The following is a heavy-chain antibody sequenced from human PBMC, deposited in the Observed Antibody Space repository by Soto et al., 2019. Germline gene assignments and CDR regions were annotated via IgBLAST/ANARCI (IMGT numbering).Heavy chain of an antibody. Sequence: QITLKESGPTLVKPTQTLTLTCTFSGFSLSTSGVGVCWIRHPPGKALEWLARIYWDDDKRYSPALKSRLTTTQDPSKHPVVLTMTTMDPVDTATYYCAHSPNRYDSIWGSYLNNWFDPWGQGTLVTVSS. CDR1: GFSLSTSGVG. V-gene: IGHV2-5*02. CDR2: IYWDDDK. D-gene: IGHD3-16*02. J-gene: IGHJ5*02. CDR3: AHSPNRYDSIWGSYLNNWFDP.